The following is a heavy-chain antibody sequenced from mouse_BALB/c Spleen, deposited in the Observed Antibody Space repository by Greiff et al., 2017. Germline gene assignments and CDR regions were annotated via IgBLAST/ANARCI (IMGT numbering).Heavy chain of an antibody. J-gene: IGHJ4*01. D-gene: IGHD1-1*02. Sequence: QVTLKVCGPGILQPSQTLSLTCSFSGFSLSTSGMGVSWIRQPSGKGLEWLAHIYWDDDKRYNPSLKSRLTISKDTSRNQVFLKITSVDTADTATYYCARDYDYDAMDYWGQGTSVTVSS. CDR2: IYWDDDK. V-gene: IGHV8-12*01. CDR1: GFSLSTSGMG. CDR3: ARDYDYDAMDY.